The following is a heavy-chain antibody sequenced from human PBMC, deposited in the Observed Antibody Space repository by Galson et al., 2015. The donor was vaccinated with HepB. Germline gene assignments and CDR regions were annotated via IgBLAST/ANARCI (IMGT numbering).Heavy chain of an antibody. Sequence: SLRLSCAASGFTFSSYAMSWVRQAPGKGLEWVSAISGSGGSTYYADSVKGRFTISRDNSKNTLYLQMNSLRAEDTAVYYCAKDGGSSYAPDWYFDLWGRGTLVTVSS. CDR2: ISGSGGST. D-gene: IGHD2-2*01. CDR1: GFTFSSYA. J-gene: IGHJ2*01. CDR3: AKDGGSSYAPDWYFDL. V-gene: IGHV3-23*01.